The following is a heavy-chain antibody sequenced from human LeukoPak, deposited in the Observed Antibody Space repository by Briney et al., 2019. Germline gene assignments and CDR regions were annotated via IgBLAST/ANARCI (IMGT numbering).Heavy chain of an antibody. D-gene: IGHD3-22*01. CDR1: GGTFSSYA. J-gene: IGHJ3*02. CDR2: IIPIFGTA. CDR3: ARGYYDSSGGTYDAFDI. V-gene: IGHV1-69*06. Sequence: ASVKVSCKASGGTFSSYAISWVRQAPGQGLEWMGGIIPIFGTANYAQKFQGRVTITADRSTSTAYMELSSLRSEDTAVYYCARGYYDSSGGTYDAFDIWGQGTMVTVSS.